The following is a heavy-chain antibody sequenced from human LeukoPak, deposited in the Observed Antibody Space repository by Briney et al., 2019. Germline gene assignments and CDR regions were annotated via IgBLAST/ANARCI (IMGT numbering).Heavy chain of an antibody. CDR3: ARIPIVVITSGGY. CDR2: IYSDGST. CDR1: GFTVSSNY. J-gene: IGHJ4*02. Sequence: GGSLRLSCAASGFTVSSNYMSWVRQAPGKGLDWVSVIYSDGSTYYADSVKGRFTISRDNSKNTPYLQMNSLRAEDTAVYYCARIPIVVITSGGYWGQGTLVTVSS. D-gene: IGHD3-22*01. V-gene: IGHV3-53*01.